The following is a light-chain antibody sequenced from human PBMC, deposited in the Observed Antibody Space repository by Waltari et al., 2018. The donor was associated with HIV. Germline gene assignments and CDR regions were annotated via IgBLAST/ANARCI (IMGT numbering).Light chain of an antibody. CDR3: SSYKSSSRV. V-gene: IGLV2-14*01. J-gene: IGLJ3*02. CDR2: EVS. CDR1: RSDVGGYNY. Sequence: QSALTQPASVSGSPGQSITISCTGTRSDVGGYNYVSWYQQHPGKAPKLLIYEVSNRPSGISNRFSGSKSGNTASLTISGLQAEDEADYYCSSYKSSSRVFCGGTKVTVL.